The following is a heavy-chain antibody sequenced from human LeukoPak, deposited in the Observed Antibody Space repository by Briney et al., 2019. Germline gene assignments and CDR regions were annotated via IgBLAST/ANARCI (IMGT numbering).Heavy chain of an antibody. CDR1: GFTFSTHA. Sequence: GGSLRLSCVASGFTFSTHAMSWVRLAPGKGLEWVSAIGGSDGSTYYADSVKGRFTISRDNSKNTLYLQMNSLRAEDTAVYYCAKGWSYYDFWSGLGSEDYFDYWGQGTLVTVSS. CDR3: AKGWSYYDFWSGLGSEDYFDY. V-gene: IGHV3-23*01. CDR2: IGGSDGST. D-gene: IGHD3-3*01. J-gene: IGHJ4*02.